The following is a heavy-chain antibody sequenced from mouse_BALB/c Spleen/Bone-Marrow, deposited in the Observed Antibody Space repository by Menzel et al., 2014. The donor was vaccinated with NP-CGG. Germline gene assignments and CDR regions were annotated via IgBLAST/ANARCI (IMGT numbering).Heavy chain of an antibody. CDR1: GYTFTEYT. V-gene: IGHV1-18*01. J-gene: IGHJ2*01. CDR2: INPNNGGT. D-gene: IGHD2-3*01. CDR3: ARGWLLRHYFDY. Sequence: VQLQQPGPDLVKPGAPVKISCKTSGYTFTEYTMHWVRQSHVKSLEWIGGINPNNGGTSYSQKFKGKATWTVDKSSSTAYMELRSLTSEDSAVYYCARGWLLRHYFDYWGQGTTLTVSS.